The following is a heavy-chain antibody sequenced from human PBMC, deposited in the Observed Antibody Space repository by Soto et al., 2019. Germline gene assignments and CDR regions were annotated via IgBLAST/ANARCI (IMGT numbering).Heavy chain of an antibody. CDR3: ARDNDRLQLGGNYYYIMDV. D-gene: IGHD4-4*01. CDR1: GGTFSSYA. Sequence: QVQLVQSGAEVKEPGSSVKVSCKASGGTFSSYAISWVRQAPGQGLEWMGGIIPLFRTPDYAQKFQGRVTITADKPTSTAYMELRSLRFDDTAVYYCARDNDRLQLGGNYYYIMDVWGQGTTIPVSS. CDR2: IIPLFRTP. V-gene: IGHV1-69*14. J-gene: IGHJ6*02.